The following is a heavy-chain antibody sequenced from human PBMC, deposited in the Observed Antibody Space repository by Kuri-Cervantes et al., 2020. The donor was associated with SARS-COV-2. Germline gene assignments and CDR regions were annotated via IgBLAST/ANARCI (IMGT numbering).Heavy chain of an antibody. CDR3: ATAGYTYYYDSRFDY. J-gene: IGHJ4*02. CDR1: GYTFTGYH. D-gene: IGHD3-22*01. V-gene: IGHV1-2*02. Sequence: ASVKVSCKASGYTFTGYHMHWVRQAPGQGLEWMGWINPNSGGTNYAQKFQGRVTMTEDTSTDTAYMELSSLRSEDTAVYYCATAGYTYYYDSRFDYWGQGTLVTVSS. CDR2: INPNSGGT.